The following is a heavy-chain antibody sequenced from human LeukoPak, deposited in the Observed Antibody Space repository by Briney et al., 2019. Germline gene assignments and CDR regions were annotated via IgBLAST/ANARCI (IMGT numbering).Heavy chain of an antibody. Sequence: SETLSLTCTVSGVSISSHYWSWIRQPPGKGLEWIGYIYYIGSTNYNPSLKSRVTISVDTSKNQFSLKLSSVTAADTAVYYCARSGDGYNLDAFDIWGQGTMVTVSS. V-gene: IGHV4-59*11. J-gene: IGHJ3*02. CDR1: GVSISSHY. D-gene: IGHD5-24*01. CDR2: IYYIGST. CDR3: ARSGDGYNLDAFDI.